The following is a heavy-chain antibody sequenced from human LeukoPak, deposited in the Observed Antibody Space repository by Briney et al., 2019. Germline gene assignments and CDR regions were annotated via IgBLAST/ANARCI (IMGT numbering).Heavy chain of an antibody. D-gene: IGHD6-19*01. CDR2: IEGDGSET. CDR3: AGGSGWLIDY. V-gene: IGHV3-7*03. Sequence: GGSLRLSCAASGFTFSSYWMNWVRHTPGKGLGWVANIEGDGSETNYMDSVKGRFTISRDNAKKSLHLQMNSLRAEDTGVYYCAGGSGWLIDYWGQGTLVTVSS. J-gene: IGHJ4*02. CDR1: GFTFSSYW.